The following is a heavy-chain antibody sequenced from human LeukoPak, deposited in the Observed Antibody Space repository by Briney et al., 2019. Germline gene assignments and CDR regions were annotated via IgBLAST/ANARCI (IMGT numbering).Heavy chain of an antibody. CDR3: AKHLVLMVYATNDY. Sequence: GGSLRLSCAASGFTFDDNGMSWVRQAPGKGLEWVSAISGSGGSTYYADSVKGRFTISRDNSKNTLYLQMNSLRAEDTAVYYCAKHLVLMVYATNDYWGQGTLVTVSS. D-gene: IGHD2-8*01. CDR2: ISGSGGST. CDR1: GFTFDDNG. V-gene: IGHV3-23*01. J-gene: IGHJ4*02.